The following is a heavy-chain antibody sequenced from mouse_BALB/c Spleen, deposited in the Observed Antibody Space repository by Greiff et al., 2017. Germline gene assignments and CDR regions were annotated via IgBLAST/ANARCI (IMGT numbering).Heavy chain of an antibody. CDR3: ARAYYRYDEGAYYAMDY. V-gene: IGHV5-6-5*01. Sequence: EVKLEESGGGLVKPGGSLKLSCAASGFTFSSYAMSWVRQTPEKRLEWVASISSGGSTYYPDSVKGRFTISRDNARNILYLQMSSLRSEDTAMYYCARAYYRYDEGAYYAMDYWGQGTSVTVSS. D-gene: IGHD2-14*01. CDR2: ISSGGST. CDR1: GFTFSSYA. J-gene: IGHJ4*01.